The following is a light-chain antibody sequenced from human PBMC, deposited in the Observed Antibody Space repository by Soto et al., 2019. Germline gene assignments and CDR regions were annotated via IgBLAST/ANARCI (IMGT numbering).Light chain of an antibody. CDR3: SSYTSSSTLLYV. V-gene: IGLV2-14*01. J-gene: IGLJ1*01. Sequence: QSALTQPASVSGSPGQSITIPCTGTSSDVGGYNYVSWYQQHPGKAPKLMIYDVSNRPSGVSNRFSGSKPGNTASLTISGLQAEDEADYYCSSYTSSSTLLYVFGTRTKLTVL. CDR2: DVS. CDR1: SSDVGGYNY.